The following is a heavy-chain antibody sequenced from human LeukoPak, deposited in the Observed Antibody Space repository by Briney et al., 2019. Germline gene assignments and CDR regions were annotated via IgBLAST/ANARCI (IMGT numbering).Heavy chain of an antibody. J-gene: IGHJ3*02. CDR1: GFTFSSYW. CDR2: INSDVSST. Sequence: PGGSLRLSCAASGFTFSSYWMHWVRQAPGKGLVWVSRINSDVSSTSYADSVKGRFTISRDNAKNTLYLQMNSLRAEDTAVYYCATTPRGITMVRGGENAFDIWGQGTMVTVSS. D-gene: IGHD3-10*01. CDR3: ATTPRGITMVRGGENAFDI. V-gene: IGHV3-74*01.